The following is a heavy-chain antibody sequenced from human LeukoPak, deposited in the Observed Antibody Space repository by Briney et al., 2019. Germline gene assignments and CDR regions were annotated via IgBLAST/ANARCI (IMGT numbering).Heavy chain of an antibody. D-gene: IGHD2/OR15-2a*01. Sequence: SETLSLTCTVSGGFISSYYWSWIRQPPGKGLEWIGYIYYSGSTNYNPSLKSRVTISVDTSKNQFSLKLSSVTAADTAVYHCARGEYYFDYWGQGTLVTVSS. CDR3: ARGEYYFDY. J-gene: IGHJ4*02. CDR2: IYYSGST. V-gene: IGHV4-59*01. CDR1: GGFISSYY.